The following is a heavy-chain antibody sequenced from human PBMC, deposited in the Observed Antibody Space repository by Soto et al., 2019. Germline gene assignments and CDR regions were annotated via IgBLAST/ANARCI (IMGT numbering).Heavy chain of an antibody. J-gene: IGHJ4*02. D-gene: IGHD3-3*01. V-gene: IGHV4-61*01. CDR1: GGSVSSGSYY. CDR2: IYYSGST. Sequence: PSETLSLTCTVSGGSVSSGSYYWSWIRQPPGKGLKWIGYIYYSGSTNYNPSLKSRVTISVDTSKNQFSLKLSSVTAADTAVYYCASGLLGKNYDFWSGYPNPTYYFVYWGQGTLVTVSS. CDR3: ASGLLGKNYDFWSGYPNPTYYFVY.